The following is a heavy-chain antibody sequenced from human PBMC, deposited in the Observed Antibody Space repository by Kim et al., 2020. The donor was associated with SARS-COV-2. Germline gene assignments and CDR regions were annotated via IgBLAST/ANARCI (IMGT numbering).Heavy chain of an antibody. Sequence: SQTLSLTCAISGDSVSSNSAAWNWIRQSPSRGLEWLGRTYYRSKWYNDYAVSVKSRITINPDTSKNQFSLQLNSVTPEDTAVYYCAREPAPWWALAVAGTGHLDYWGEGTLVTVSS. CDR3: AREPAPWWALAVAGTGHLDY. CDR2: TYYRSKWYN. D-gene: IGHD6-19*01. J-gene: IGHJ4*02. V-gene: IGHV6-1*01. CDR1: GDSVSSNSAA.